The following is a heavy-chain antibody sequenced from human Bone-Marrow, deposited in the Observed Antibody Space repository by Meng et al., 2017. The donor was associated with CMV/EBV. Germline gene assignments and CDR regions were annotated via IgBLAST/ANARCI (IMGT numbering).Heavy chain of an antibody. Sequence: GESLKISCAASGFTFSSYAMHWVRQAPGKGLEWVAVISYDGSNKYYADSVKGRFTISRDNSKNTLYLQMNSLRAEDTAVYYCARRCGWQSPYFDYWGQGTLVTVSS. CDR1: GFTFSSYA. V-gene: IGHV3-30-3*01. D-gene: IGHD2-15*01. CDR2: ISYDGSNK. CDR3: ARRCGWQSPYFDY. J-gene: IGHJ4*02.